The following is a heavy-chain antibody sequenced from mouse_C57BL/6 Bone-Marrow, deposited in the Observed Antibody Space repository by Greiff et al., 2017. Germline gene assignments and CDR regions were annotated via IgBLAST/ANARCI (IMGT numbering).Heavy chain of an antibody. D-gene: IGHD2-3*01. V-gene: IGHV1-81*01. CDR2: IYPRSGNT. Sequence: QVQLQQSGAELARPGASVKLSCKASGYTFTSYGISWVKQRTGQGLEWIGEIYPRSGNTYYNEKLKGKATLTADKSSSTAYMELRSLTSEDSAVYFCARSGMIEGAWFAYWGRGTLVTVSA. CDR1: GYTFTSYG. J-gene: IGHJ3*01. CDR3: ARSGMIEGAWFAY.